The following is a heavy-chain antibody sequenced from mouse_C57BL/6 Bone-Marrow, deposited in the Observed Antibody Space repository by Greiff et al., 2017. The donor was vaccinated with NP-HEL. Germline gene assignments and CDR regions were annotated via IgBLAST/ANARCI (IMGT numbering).Heavy chain of an antibody. CDR2: ISDGGSYT. CDR3: ARDPLGSFDY. CDR1: GFTFSSYA. Sequence: EVMLVESGGGLVKPGGSLKLSCAASGFTFSSYAMSWVRQTPEKRLEWVATISDGGSYTYYPDNVKGRFTISRDNAKNNLYLQMSHLKSEDTAMYYCARDPLGSFDYWGQGTTLTVSS. V-gene: IGHV5-4*01. J-gene: IGHJ2*01. D-gene: IGHD1-2*01.